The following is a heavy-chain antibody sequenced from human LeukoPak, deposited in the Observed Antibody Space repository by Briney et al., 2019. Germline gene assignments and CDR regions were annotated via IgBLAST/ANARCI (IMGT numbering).Heavy chain of an antibody. CDR2: IYYSGGT. V-gene: IGHV4-30-4*08. Sequence: SETLSLTCTVSGGSISSGDYYWSWIRQPPGKGLEWIGYIYYSGGTYYNPSLKSRVTISVGTSNNQFSLKLSSVTAADTAVYYCARGAGDTAMLEDYWGQGTLVTVSS. J-gene: IGHJ4*02. CDR3: ARGAGDTAMLEDY. CDR1: GGSISSGDYY. D-gene: IGHD5-18*01.